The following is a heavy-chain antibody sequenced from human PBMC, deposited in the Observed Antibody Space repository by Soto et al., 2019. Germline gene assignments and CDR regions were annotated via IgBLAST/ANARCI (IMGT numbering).Heavy chain of an antibody. CDR3: AQAVVFTGGDAFDV. V-gene: IGHV4-30-4*08. J-gene: IGHJ3*01. D-gene: IGHD2-8*02. CDR2: VHYSGSI. CDR1: GGSISYEYYH. Sequence: QVQLQQSGPGLVKPSQTLSLTCTVSGGSISYEYYHWTWIRQSPGKGLEWIGYVHYSGSIMYNPSFKSRVTMSIEASKNRFSLRLSSVTAADTAVYYCAQAVVFTGGDAFDVWGQGRLVTVSS.